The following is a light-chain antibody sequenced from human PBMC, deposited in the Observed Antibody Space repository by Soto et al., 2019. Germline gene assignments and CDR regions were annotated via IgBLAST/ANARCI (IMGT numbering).Light chain of an antibody. CDR1: NSNIGTNS. J-gene: IGLJ3*02. CDR2: SNN. Sequence: QSVLTQPPSASGTPGQRVTISCSGSNSNIGTNSMNWYQQLPGTAPKLLIHSNNQRPSGVPDRFSGSKSGTSASLAISGLKSEDEADNYCAAWDGSLNGWVFGGGTKLPVL. CDR3: AAWDGSLNGWV. V-gene: IGLV1-44*01.